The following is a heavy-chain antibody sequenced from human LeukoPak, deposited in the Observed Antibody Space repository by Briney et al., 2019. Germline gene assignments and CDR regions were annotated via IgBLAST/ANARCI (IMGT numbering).Heavy chain of an antibody. J-gene: IGHJ4*02. D-gene: IGHD4-17*01. CDR2: ISSSSSYI. Sequence: PGGSLRLSCAASGFSFSSHNMNWVRQAPGKGLEWVSSISSSSSYIYYADSVKGRFTISRDNAKNSLYLQMNSLRAEDTAVYYCARPMVTTVTTFGYWGQGTLVTVSS. V-gene: IGHV3-21*01. CDR1: GFSFSSHN. CDR3: ARPMVTTVTTFGY.